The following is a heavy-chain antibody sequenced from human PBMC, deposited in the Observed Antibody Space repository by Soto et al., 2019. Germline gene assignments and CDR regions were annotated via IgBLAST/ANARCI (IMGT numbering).Heavy chain of an antibody. CDR2: MNSDGSST. V-gene: IGHV3-74*01. CDR1: GFTLSSYW. J-gene: IGHJ4*02. CDR3: ARVGCSGGSCIDY. Sequence: EVQLVESGGGLVQPGGSLRLSCAVSGFTLSSYWMHWVRQVPGKGLVWVSRMNSDGSSTSYAGSVKGRFTISRDNAKNTLYLQMNSLRADDTGLYYCARVGCSGGSCIDYWGQGTLVTVTS. D-gene: IGHD2-15*01.